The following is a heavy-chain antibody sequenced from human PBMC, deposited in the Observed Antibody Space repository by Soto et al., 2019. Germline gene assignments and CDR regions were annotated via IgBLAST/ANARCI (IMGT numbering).Heavy chain of an antibody. CDR1: GGTFNSYA. J-gene: IGHJ4*02. CDR2: IIPIFGTP. V-gene: IGHV1-69*12. CDR3: ASRSENVYNYDFDY. Sequence: QVLLVQSGAEVKKPGSSVKVSCKASGGTFNSYAFSWVRQAPGQGLEWMGGIIPIFGTPNYAQKFQGRVTITADESTSTAYIELSCLISEDTAVYHCASRSENVYNYDFDYWGQGTLVTVSS. D-gene: IGHD3-3*01.